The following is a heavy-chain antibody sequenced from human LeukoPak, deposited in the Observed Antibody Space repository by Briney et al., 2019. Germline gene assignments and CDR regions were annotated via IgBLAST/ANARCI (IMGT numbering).Heavy chain of an antibody. J-gene: IGHJ4*02. V-gene: IGHV4-34*01. Sequence: SETLSLTCAVYGGPFSGYYWSWIRQPPGKGLEWIGEINHSGSTNYNPSLKSRVTISVDTSKNQFSLKLSSVTAADTAVYYCARNDDYGDYGDYWGQGTLVTVSS. CDR3: ARNDDYGDYGDY. D-gene: IGHD4-17*01. CDR2: INHSGST. CDR1: GGPFSGYY.